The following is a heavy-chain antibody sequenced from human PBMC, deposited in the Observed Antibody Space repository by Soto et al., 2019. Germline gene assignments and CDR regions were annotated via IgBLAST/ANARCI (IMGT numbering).Heavy chain of an antibody. J-gene: IGHJ6*02. CDR1: GFTVSSNY. CDR2: IYSGGST. V-gene: IGHV3-53*01. Sequence: GGSLRLSCAASGFTVSSNYMSWVRQAPGKGLEWVSVIYSGGSTYYADSVKGRFTISRDNSKNTLYLQMNSLRAEDTAVYYCARDSRDENYYGMDVWGQGTTVTVSS. CDR3: ARDSRDENYYGMDV.